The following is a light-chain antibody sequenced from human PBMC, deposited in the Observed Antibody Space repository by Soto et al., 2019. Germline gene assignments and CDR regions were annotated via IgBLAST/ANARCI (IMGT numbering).Light chain of an antibody. Sequence: EIVLTQSPGTLSLSPGERATLSCRASQSVSSNFLAWYQQKPGQGPRLLIYGASRRATGIPDRFSGSGSGTDFTLTISRLESEDFAMYYCQHYCSSPSTFGQGTRLEIK. CDR1: QSVSSNF. J-gene: IGKJ5*01. CDR2: GAS. V-gene: IGKV3-20*01. CDR3: QHYCSSPST.